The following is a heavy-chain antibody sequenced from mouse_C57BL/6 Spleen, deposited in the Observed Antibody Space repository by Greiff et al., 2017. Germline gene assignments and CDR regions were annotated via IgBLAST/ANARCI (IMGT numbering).Heavy chain of an antibody. V-gene: IGHV1-76*01. J-gene: IGHJ4*01. CDR1: GYTFTDYY. CDR3: AREDTTVVDAMDY. Sequence: VQLQQSGAELVRPGASVKLSCKASGYTFTDYYINWVKQRPGQGLEWIARIYPGSGNTYYNEKFKGKATLTAEKSSSTAYMQLSSLTSEDSAVYFCAREDTTVVDAMDYWGQGTSVTVSS. CDR2: IYPGSGNT. D-gene: IGHD1-1*01.